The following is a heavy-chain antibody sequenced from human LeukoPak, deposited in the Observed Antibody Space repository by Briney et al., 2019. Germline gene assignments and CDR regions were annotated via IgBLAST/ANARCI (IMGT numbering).Heavy chain of an antibody. CDR2: IRYDGSNK. J-gene: IGHJ6*03. Sequence: PGGSLRLSCAASGFTFSSYGMHWVRQAPGKGLEWVAFIRYDGSNKYYADSVKGRFTISRDNSKNTLYLQMNSLRAEDTAVYYCAKDTRGMGYYYYYTDVWGKGATVTISS. CDR1: GFTFSSYG. V-gene: IGHV3-30*02. CDR3: AKDTRGMGYYYYYTDV. D-gene: IGHD6-13*01.